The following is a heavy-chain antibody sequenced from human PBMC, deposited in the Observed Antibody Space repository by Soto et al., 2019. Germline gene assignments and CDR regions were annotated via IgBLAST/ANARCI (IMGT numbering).Heavy chain of an antibody. V-gene: IGHV4-59*13. J-gene: IGHJ4*02. CDR2: VYYGGST. CDR3: AGESALATFGVV. Sequence: SETLALACAVSGDSMRSYDLTGIRQPPGRGLEWIGHVYYGGSTNYNPSLQSRVTISLDTSKNQFSLRLTSMTAADTAVYYCAGESALATFGVVWGQGTRVTVSS. CDR1: GDSMRSYD. D-gene: IGHD3-3*01.